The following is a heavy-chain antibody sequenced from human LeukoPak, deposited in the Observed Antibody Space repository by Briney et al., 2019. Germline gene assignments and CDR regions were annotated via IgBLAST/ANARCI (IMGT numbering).Heavy chain of an antibody. V-gene: IGHV3-30-3*01. Sequence: GRSLGLSCAASGFTFSSYAMHWVRQAPGKGLEWVAVISYDGSNKYYADSVKGRFTISRDNSKNTLYLQMNSLRAEDTAVYYCATKGRFGYWGQGTLVTVSS. CDR3: ATKGRFGY. J-gene: IGHJ4*02. CDR1: GFTFSSYA. D-gene: IGHD3-10*01. CDR2: ISYDGSNK.